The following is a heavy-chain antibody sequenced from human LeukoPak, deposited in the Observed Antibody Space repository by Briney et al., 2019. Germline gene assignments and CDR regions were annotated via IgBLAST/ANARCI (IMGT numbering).Heavy chain of an antibody. J-gene: IGHJ6*02. Sequence: GGSLRLSCAASGFTFSSYAMSWLRQAPGKGLEWVSGISGNVVNIFYADSVKGRFTISRDNSNNTLFLLMNSLRAEDTAVYYCAKRHFDWSTNYYYGMDVWGQGTTVTVSS. CDR1: GFTFSSYA. D-gene: IGHD3-9*01. V-gene: IGHV3-23*01. CDR3: AKRHFDWSTNYYYGMDV. CDR2: ISGNVVNI.